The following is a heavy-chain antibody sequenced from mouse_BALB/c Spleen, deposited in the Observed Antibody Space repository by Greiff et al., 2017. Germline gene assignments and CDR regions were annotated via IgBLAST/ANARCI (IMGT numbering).Heavy chain of an antibody. CDR3: AREGFAAAY. CDR1: GFTFSDYY. Sequence: EVQRVESGGGLVKPGGSLTLSCAASGFTFSDYYMYWVRQTPEKRLEWVATISDGGSYTYYPDSVKGRFTISRDNAKNNLYLQMSSLKSEDTAMYYCAREGFAAAYWGQGTLVTVSA. V-gene: IGHV5-4*02. J-gene: IGHJ3*01. CDR2: ISDGGSYT.